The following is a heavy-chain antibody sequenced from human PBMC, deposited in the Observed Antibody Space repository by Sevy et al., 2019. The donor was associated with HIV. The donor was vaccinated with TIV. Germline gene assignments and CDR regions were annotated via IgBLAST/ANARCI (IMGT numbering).Heavy chain of an antibody. CDR1: GFTFSNYN. CDR3: ARDRRTLNYYASSGYNYYFDY. V-gene: IGHV3-21*01. Sequence: GGSLRLFCAASGFTFSNYNMNWVRQAPGKGLEWVSSITSSSDYIYDADSVKGRFTISRDNAKNSLYLQMNSLRAEDTAVYYCARDRRTLNYYASSGYNYYFDYWGQGTLVTVSS. D-gene: IGHD3-22*01. J-gene: IGHJ4*02. CDR2: ITSSSDYI.